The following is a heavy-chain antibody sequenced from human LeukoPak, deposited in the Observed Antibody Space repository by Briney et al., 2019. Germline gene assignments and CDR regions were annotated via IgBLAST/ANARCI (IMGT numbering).Heavy chain of an antibody. CDR2: IYSTGNT. CDR1: GGSIGSYY. Sequence: TLSLTCTVSGGSIGSYYWSWIRQPPGKGLEYIGYIYSTGNTNYNPSLKSRVTISVDTSKNQFSLKLSSVTAADTAVYYCARARDGHINNWFDPWGQGTLVTVSS. D-gene: IGHD5-24*01. CDR3: ARARDGHINNWFDP. V-gene: IGHV4-59*01. J-gene: IGHJ5*02.